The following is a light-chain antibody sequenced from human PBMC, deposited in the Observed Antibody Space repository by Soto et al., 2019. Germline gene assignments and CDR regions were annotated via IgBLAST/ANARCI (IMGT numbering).Light chain of an antibody. J-gene: IGLJ1*01. CDR2: DVS. CDR1: SSDVGGYNY. V-gene: IGLV2-14*03. Sequence: QSVLTQPASVSGSPGQSITISCTGASSDVGGYNYVSWYQHHPGKAPKLMIYDVSYRPSGVSNRFSGSKSGNTASLTISGLQAEDEADYYCSSYTSSSTLYVFGTGTKVTVL. CDR3: SSYTSSSTLYV.